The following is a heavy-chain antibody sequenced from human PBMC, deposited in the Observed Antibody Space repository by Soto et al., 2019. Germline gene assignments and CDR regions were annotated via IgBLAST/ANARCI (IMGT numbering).Heavy chain of an antibody. J-gene: IGHJ4*02. CDR1: GFTVSSNS. V-gene: IGHV3-53*02. CDR2: IYSGGST. Sequence: EVQLVETGGGLMQPGGSLGLSCAASGFTVSSNSMSWVRQPPGKGLEWVSVIYSGGSTYYTASVKGRFTIFRDNSKNTLYLQMNSLRAEDTAVYYCVRHDSTGYYFDYWGQGTLVTVSS. CDR3: VRHDSTGYYFDY. D-gene: IGHD3-22*01.